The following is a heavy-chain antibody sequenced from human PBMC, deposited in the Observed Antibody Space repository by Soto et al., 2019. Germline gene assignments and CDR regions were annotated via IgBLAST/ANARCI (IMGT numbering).Heavy chain of an antibody. Sequence: GASVKVSCKASGGTFSSYAISWVRQAPGQGLEWMGGIIPIFGTANYAQKFQGRVTITADESTSTAYMELSSLRSEDTAVYYCARIRGCTSCYSYYYYGMDVWGQGTTVTVSS. CDR1: GGTFSSYA. V-gene: IGHV1-69*13. CDR2: IIPIFGTA. D-gene: IGHD2-2*01. J-gene: IGHJ6*02. CDR3: ARIRGCTSCYSYYYYGMDV.